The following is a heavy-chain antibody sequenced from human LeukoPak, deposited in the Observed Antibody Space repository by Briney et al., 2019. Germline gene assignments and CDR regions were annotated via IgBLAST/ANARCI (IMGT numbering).Heavy chain of an antibody. V-gene: IGHV3-33*01. Sequence: PGGSLRLSCVVSGFTFSSYGFHWVRQTPGKGLEWVAAIWYDGSKRYHADSVKGRFTISRDDSKNTLYLQMSSLGAGDTAVYYCARDQGNLPFDYWGQGTLVTVSS. J-gene: IGHJ4*02. CDR3: ARDQGNLPFDY. CDR2: IWYDGSKR. CDR1: GFTFSSYG.